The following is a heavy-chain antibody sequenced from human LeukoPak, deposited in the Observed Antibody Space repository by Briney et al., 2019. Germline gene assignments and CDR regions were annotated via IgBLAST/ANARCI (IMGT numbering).Heavy chain of an antibody. D-gene: IGHD6-19*01. CDR1: GFTFSSYW. V-gene: IGHV3-48*04. J-gene: IGHJ3*02. CDR2: ISSSSSTI. CDR3: ARDIAGIAVAGTRYDAFDI. Sequence: SGGSLRLSCAASGFTFSSYWMHWVRQAPGKGLEWVSYISSSSSTIYYADSVKGRFTISRDNAKNSLYLQMNSLRAEDTAVYYCARDIAGIAVAGTRYDAFDIWGQGTMVTVSS.